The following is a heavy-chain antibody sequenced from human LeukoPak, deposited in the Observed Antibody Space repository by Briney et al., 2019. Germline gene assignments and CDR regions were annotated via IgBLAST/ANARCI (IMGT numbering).Heavy chain of an antibody. CDR1: GGSISSSNYY. J-gene: IGHJ4*02. D-gene: IGHD3-10*01. CDR3: ARGVIYFDY. CDR2: IYTSEST. V-gene: IGHV4-61*02. Sequence: SETLSLTCSVSGGSISSSNYYWSWIRQPAGKGLEWIGRIYTSESTNYNPSLKSRVTISVDTSRNQFSLKLSSVTAADTAVYYCARGVIYFDYWGQGTLVTVSS.